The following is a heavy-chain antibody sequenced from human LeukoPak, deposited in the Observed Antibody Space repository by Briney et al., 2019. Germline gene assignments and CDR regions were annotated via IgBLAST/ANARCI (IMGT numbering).Heavy chain of an antibody. J-gene: IGHJ3*02. CDR2: ISSSSSTI. CDR3: AREGEIWFGEPGAFDI. CDR1: GFTFSSYS. D-gene: IGHD3-10*01. Sequence: GGSLRLSCAASGFTFSSYSMNWVRQAPGKGLEWVSYISSSSSTIYYADSVKGRFTISRDNAKNSLYLQMNSLRAEDTAVYYCAREGEIWFGEPGAFDIWGQGTMVTVSS. V-gene: IGHV3-48*04.